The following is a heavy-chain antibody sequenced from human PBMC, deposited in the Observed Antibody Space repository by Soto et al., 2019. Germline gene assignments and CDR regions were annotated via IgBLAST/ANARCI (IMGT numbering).Heavy chain of an antibody. CDR1: GFRFSDYS. CDR3: AKDRAVSKWVVVPAALTDDAFDI. J-gene: IGHJ3*02. D-gene: IGHD2-2*01. Sequence: GGSLRLSCAASGFRFSDYSMNWVRQAPGRGLEWVSYISSSSFTIHYADSVEGRFTISRDNSKNTLYLQMNSLRAEDTAVYYCAKDRAVSKWVVVPAALTDDAFDIWGQGTMVTVSS. CDR2: ISSSSFTI. V-gene: IGHV3-48*01.